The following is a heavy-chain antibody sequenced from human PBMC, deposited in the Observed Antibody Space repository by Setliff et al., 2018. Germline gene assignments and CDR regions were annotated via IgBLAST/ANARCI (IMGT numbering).Heavy chain of an antibody. J-gene: IGHJ3*02. CDR2: IYTSGST. D-gene: IGHD1-26*01. Sequence: TSETLSLTCTVSGGSISNYYWSWFRQPAGKGLEWIGRIYTSGSTNYNPSLKSRVTMSLDTSKNQFSLKLSSVTAADTAVYYCARKGISALSGAFDMWGQGTMVNVSS. CDR1: GGSISNYY. CDR3: ARKGISALSGAFDM. V-gene: IGHV4-4*07.